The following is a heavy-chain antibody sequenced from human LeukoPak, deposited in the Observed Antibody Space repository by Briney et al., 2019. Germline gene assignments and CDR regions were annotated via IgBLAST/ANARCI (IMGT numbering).Heavy chain of an antibody. D-gene: IGHD3-10*01. CDR2: IYYSGST. V-gene: IGHV4-39*07. CDR3: ARVVTMVRGVIIGFDY. J-gene: IGHJ4*02. CDR1: GGSISSSSYY. Sequence: SETLSLTCTVSGGSISSSSYYWGWIRQPPGKGLEWIGSIYYSGSTYYNPSLKSRVTISVDTSKNQFSLKLSSVTAADTAVYYCARVVTMVRGVIIGFDYWGQGTLVTVSS.